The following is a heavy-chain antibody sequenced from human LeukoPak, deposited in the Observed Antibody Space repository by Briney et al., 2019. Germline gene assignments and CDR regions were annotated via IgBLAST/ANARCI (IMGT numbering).Heavy chain of an antibody. J-gene: IGHJ6*03. CDR3: ARAIIVPAAIPDYYYMDV. CDR2: IYYSGST. V-gene: IGHV4-59*01. CDR1: GGSISSYY. D-gene: IGHD2-2*02. Sequence: SETLSLTCTVSGGSISSYYWSWIRQPPGKGLEWMGYIYYSGSTNYNPSLKSRVTISVDTTKNQFSLKLSSVTAADTAVYYCARAIIVPAAIPDYYYMDVWGKGTTVTVSS.